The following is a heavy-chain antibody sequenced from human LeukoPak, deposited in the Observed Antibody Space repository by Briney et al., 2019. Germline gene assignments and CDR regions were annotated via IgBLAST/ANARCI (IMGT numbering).Heavy chain of an antibody. CDR2: ISSSSSYI. CDR3: ARDMGYYDSSGSFDY. CDR1: GFTFSSYS. J-gene: IGHJ4*02. D-gene: IGHD3-22*01. Sequence: GGSLRLSCAASGFTFSSYSMNWVRQAPGKGLEWVSSISSSSSYIYYADSVEGRFTISRDNAKNSLYLQMNSLRAEDTAVYYCARDMGYYDSSGSFDYWGQGTLVTVSS. V-gene: IGHV3-21*01.